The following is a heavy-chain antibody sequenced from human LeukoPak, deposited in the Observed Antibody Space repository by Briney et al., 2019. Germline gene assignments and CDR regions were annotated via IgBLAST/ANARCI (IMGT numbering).Heavy chain of an antibody. D-gene: IGHD2-2*01. J-gene: IGHJ6*03. Sequence: ASVKVSCKVSGYTLTELSMHWVRQAPGKGLEWMGGFDPEDGETIYAQKLQGRVTMTTDTSTSTAYMELRSLRSDDTAVYYCARASLHYCSSTSCYPLAMDVWGKGTTVTVSS. V-gene: IGHV1-24*01. CDR2: FDPEDGET. CDR3: ARASLHYCSSTSCYPLAMDV. CDR1: GYTLTELS.